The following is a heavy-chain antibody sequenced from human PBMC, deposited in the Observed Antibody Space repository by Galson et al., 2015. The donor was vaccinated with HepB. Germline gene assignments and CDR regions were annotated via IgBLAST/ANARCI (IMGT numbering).Heavy chain of an antibody. V-gene: IGHV5-51*03. CDR3: ARIVQLERRGYYYYGMDV. Sequence: QSGAEVKKPGESLKISCKGSGYSFTSYWIGWVRQMPGKGLEWMGIIYPGDSDTRYSPSFQGQVTTSADKSISTAYLQWSSLKASDTAMYYCARIVQLERRGYYYYGMDVWGQGTPVTVSS. D-gene: IGHD1-1*01. J-gene: IGHJ6*02. CDR1: GYSFTSYW. CDR2: IYPGDSDT.